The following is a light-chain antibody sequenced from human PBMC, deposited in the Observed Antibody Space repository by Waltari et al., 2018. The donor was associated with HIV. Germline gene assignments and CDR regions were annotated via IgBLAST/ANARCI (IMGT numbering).Light chain of an antibody. CDR2: EVS. CDR3: SSYTSSSTLVV. Sequence: QSALTPPASVSGSPGQSITISCTGTSSDVGGYNYVSGYQQHPGKAPKLMIYEVSNRPSGVSNRFSGSKSGNTASLTISGLQAEDEADYYCSSYTSSSTLVVFGGGTKLTVL. V-gene: IGLV2-14*01. CDR1: SSDVGGYNY. J-gene: IGLJ2*01.